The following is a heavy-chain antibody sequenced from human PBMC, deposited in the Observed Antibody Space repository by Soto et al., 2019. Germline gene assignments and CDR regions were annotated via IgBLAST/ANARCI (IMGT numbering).Heavy chain of an antibody. J-gene: IGHJ5*02. CDR3: ARHHGPTTSENWFDP. D-gene: IGHD5-12*01. V-gene: IGHV1-18*01. CDR1: GYTFFTYD. CDR2: ISTYSGDT. Sequence: GASRKVCCKASGYTFFTYDISWVRQAPGQGLEWMGWISTYSGDTKYAQKFQGRVTMTTDTSTTTAYLELRSLRSDDTAVYYCARHHGPTTSENWFDPWGQGTLVTVSS.